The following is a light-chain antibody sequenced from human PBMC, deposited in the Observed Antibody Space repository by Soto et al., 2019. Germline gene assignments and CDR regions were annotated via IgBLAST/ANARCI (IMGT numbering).Light chain of an antibody. J-gene: IGLJ1*01. V-gene: IGLV2-14*01. CDR2: EVR. CDR1: SSDIGGYDY. CDR3: SSYSNTATPCV. Sequence: HSALTQPASVSGSPGQSITISCTGTSSDIGGYDYVSWYQQRPGKAPKLMIYEVRYRPSGVSDRFSGSRSGNTASLTISGLQVEDEADYYCSSYSNTATPCVFGSGTKVTVL.